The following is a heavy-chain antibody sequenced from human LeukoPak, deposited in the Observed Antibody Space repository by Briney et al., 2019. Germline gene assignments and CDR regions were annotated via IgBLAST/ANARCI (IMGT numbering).Heavy chain of an antibody. J-gene: IGHJ6*02. CDR2: ISYEGGNK. CDR1: GFIFSTYG. CDR3: AKDHHRGGYDPDGMDV. Sequence: GGSLRLSCVASGFIFSTYGMNWVRQAPGKGLEWVAVISYEGGNKDYSDSVKGRFTISRDNSKSTLYLQLNSLRADDTAVYYCAKDHHRGGYDPDGMDVWGQGTTVTVSS. D-gene: IGHD5-24*01. V-gene: IGHV3-30*18.